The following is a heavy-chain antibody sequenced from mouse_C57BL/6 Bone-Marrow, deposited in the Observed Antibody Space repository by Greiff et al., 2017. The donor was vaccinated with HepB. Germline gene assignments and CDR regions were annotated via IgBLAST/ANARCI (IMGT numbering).Heavy chain of an antibody. D-gene: IGHD1-1*01. Sequence: EVQLQESGPELVKPGASVKISCKASGYSFTDYNMNWVKQSNGKSLEWIGVINPNYGTTSYNQKFKGKATLTVDQSSSTAYMQLNSLTSEDSAVYYCARFYYYGSSLYFDYWGQGTTLTVSS. J-gene: IGHJ2*01. CDR2: INPNYGTT. CDR3: ARFYYYGSSLYFDY. V-gene: IGHV1-39*01. CDR1: GYSFTDYN.